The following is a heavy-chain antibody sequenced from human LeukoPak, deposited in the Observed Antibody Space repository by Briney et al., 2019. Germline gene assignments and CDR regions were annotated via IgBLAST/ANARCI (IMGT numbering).Heavy chain of an antibody. D-gene: IGHD3-10*02. V-gene: IGHV3-48*03. CDR1: GFTFSSYE. Sequence: GGSMRFSCAASGFTFSSYEMNWVRQAPGKGLEWVSYISSSGSTIYYADSVKGRFTISRDNAKNSLYLQMNSLRAEDTAVYYCAELGITMIGGVWGKGTTVTISS. CDR3: AELGITMIGGV. CDR2: ISSSGSTI. J-gene: IGHJ6*04.